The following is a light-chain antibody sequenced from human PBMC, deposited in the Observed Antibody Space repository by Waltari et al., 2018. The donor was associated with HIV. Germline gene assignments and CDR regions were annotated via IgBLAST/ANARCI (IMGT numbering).Light chain of an antibody. CDR1: SGSVSTSPY. J-gene: IGLJ3*02. CDR3: LLYMGSSIWV. V-gene: IGLV8-61*01. CDR2: GTT. Sequence: QTVVTQEPSFSVSPGGTVTLTCGLPSGSVSTSPYPTWYQQTPGQAPRTLMYGTTTRSSGVPDRFSGSILGNRAALTITGAQADDESDYYCLLYMGSSIWVFGGGTKLTVL.